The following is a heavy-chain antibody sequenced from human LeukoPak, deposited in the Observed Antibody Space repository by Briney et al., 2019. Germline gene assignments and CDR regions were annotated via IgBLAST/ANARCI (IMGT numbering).Heavy chain of an antibody. CDR3: VRGYSFGPYGMDV. CDR1: GFPFSSYA. CDR2: ISDSGGST. V-gene: IGHV3-64D*09. J-gene: IGHJ6*02. Sequence: GGSLRLSCSASGFPFSSYAMHWVRQAPAKGLEYVSAISDSGGSTYYADSVKGRFTISRDNSKNTLYLQMSSLRAEDTAVYFCVRGYSFGPYGMDVWGQGTTVTVSS. D-gene: IGHD2-15*01.